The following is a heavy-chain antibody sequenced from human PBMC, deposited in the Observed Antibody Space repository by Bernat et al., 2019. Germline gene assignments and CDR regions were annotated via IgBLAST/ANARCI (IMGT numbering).Heavy chain of an antibody. CDR2: FPYNGGT. J-gene: IGHJ5*02. CDR1: GGSVSSHY. Sequence: QVQLQESGPGLVKPSETLSLTCTVSGGSVSSHYWSWIRQPPGKGLEWIGYFPYNGGTNYSPSLKSRVTISVDTSKNHFSLKLSSVTAADTAIYYCARLLGSVFGVVEWFDPWGQGTLVTVSS. CDR3: ARLLGSVFGVVEWFDP. V-gene: IGHV4-59*08. D-gene: IGHD3-3*02.